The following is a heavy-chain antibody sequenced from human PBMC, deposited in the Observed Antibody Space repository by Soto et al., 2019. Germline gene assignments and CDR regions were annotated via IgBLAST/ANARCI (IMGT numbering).Heavy chain of an antibody. V-gene: IGHV5-10-1*01. CDR1: GYNFTSYW. J-gene: IGHJ6*02. Sequence: GESLKISCKGSGYNFTSYWINWVRQMPGKGLEWMGRIDPSDSYTKYSPSFQGHVTFSFDKSVSTAYLQWSSLKASDSAMYYCARRVGASPYYYYGFDVWGQGTTVTVS. CDR3: ARRVGASPYYYYGFDV. CDR2: IDPSDSYT. D-gene: IGHD1-26*01.